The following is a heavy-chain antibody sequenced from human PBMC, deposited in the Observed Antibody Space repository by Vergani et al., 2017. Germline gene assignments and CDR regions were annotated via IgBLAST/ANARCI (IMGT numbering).Heavy chain of an antibody. CDR1: GGTFSSYA. J-gene: IGHJ3*02. CDR3: ARPRARGGYYGSGSYSGAFDI. Sequence: QVQLVQSGAEVKKPGSSVKVSCKASGGTFSSYAISWVRQAPGQGLEWMGGIIPIFGTANYAQKFQGRVTITADESTSTAYMELSSLRSEDTAVYYCARPRARGGYYGSGSYSGAFDIWGQGTMVTVSS. V-gene: IGHV1-69*01. D-gene: IGHD3-10*01. CDR2: IIPIFGTA.